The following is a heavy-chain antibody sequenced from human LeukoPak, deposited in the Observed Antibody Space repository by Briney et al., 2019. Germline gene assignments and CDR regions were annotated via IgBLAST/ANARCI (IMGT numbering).Heavy chain of an antibody. J-gene: IGHJ4*02. CDR3: ARGGGYSYGPFDY. V-gene: IGHV3-21*01. CDR1: GFTFSSYS. D-gene: IGHD5-18*01. CDR2: ISSGSSHI. Sequence: PGGSLRLSCEGFGFTFSSYSINWVRQAPGKGLEWVSSISSGSSHIYYADSLKGRFTISRDNAKNSLYLQMNSLRAEDTAVYYCARGGGYSYGPFDYWGQGTLGTVSS.